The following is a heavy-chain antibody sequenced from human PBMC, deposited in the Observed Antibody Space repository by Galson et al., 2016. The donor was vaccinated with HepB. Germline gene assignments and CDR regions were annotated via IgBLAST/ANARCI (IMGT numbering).Heavy chain of an antibody. CDR3: ANDSGSPNWFDS. CDR2: INAGNGNT. D-gene: IGHD1-26*01. Sequence: SVKVSCKASGYTFTSYAMHWVRQAPGQRLEWMGWINAGNGNTKYSQKFQGRVTITRDTSPSTAYMELRSLRSEDTAVYYCANDSGSPNWFDSWGQGTLVTVSS. J-gene: IGHJ5*01. CDR1: GYTFTSYA. V-gene: IGHV1-3*01.